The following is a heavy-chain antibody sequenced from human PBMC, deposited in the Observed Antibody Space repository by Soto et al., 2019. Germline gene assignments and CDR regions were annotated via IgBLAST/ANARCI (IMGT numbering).Heavy chain of an antibody. J-gene: IGHJ4*02. CDR3: ARRWSGTDY. V-gene: IGHV4-59*01. CDR2: VHNSGST. Sequence: SETLSLTCSVSGGSIMSFYWSWSRQPPGKGLEWIGYVHNSGSTSYNPTLRGRATISADTSKNQFALDLRSVTTADTAIYYCARRWSGTDYWGQGTLVTVSS. D-gene: IGHD3-10*01. CDR1: GGSIMSFY.